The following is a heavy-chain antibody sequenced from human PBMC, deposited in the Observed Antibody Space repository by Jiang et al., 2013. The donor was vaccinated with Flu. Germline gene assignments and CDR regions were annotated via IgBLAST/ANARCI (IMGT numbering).Heavy chain of an antibody. CDR2: INGGSGDA. D-gene: IGHD6-13*01. J-gene: IGHJ4*02. CDR1: GYNLGGYY. CDR3: AGSDKGYSSWHEY. Sequence: GAEVKKPGASVRVSCKVSGYNLGGYYMHWVRQAPGQGLQWMGRINGGSGDASYAEKFQGRVTMTRDTSVNTAFLELSSLTSDDTAVYYCAGSDKGYSSWHEYWGQGTLVTVSS. V-gene: IGHV1-2*06.